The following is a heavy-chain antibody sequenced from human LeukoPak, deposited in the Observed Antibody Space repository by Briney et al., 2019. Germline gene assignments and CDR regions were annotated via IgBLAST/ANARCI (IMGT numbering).Heavy chain of an antibody. CDR3: TRYSHYYDSTLFDY. D-gene: IGHD3-22*01. Sequence: GGSLRLSCAASGFTFSSYAMSWVRQAPGKGLEWVAVFSGRSDITEYADSVKGRFTISRDNAKNSLQMNSLRAEDTAVYYCTRYSHYYDSTLFDYWGQGTLVTVSS. CDR1: GFTFSSYA. V-gene: IGHV3-23*01. J-gene: IGHJ4*02. CDR2: FSGRSDIT.